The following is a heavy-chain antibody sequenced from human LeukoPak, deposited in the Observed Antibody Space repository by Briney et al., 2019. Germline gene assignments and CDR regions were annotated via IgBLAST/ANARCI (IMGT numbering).Heavy chain of an antibody. Sequence: GGSLRLSCAASGFTFSSYAMHWVRQAPGKGLEWMAVISYDGSNKYYADSVKGRFTISRDTSKNTLYLQMSSLRSEDTAVYYCAREMPTTEPFDYWGQGTLVTVSS. V-gene: IGHV3-30-3*01. CDR1: GFTFSSYA. D-gene: IGHD1-1*01. CDR3: AREMPTTEPFDY. CDR2: ISYDGSNK. J-gene: IGHJ4*02.